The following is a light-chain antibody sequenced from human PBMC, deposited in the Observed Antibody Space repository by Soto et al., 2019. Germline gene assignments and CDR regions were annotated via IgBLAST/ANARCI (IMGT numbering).Light chain of an antibody. CDR2: GAS. Sequence: EIVMTQSPATQSLSPGERATLSCRASQSVSSNVAWYQQIPGQTPRLLIYGASTRATGIPVRFSGSGSGTEFTLTISSLQSEDFAVYYCHQYDDGPYTFGQGTKVDIK. CDR3: HQYDDGPYT. CDR1: QSVSSN. V-gene: IGKV3-15*01. J-gene: IGKJ2*01.